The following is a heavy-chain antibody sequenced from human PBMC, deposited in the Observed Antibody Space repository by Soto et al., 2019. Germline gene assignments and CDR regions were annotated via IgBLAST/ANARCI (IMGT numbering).Heavy chain of an antibody. CDR1: GFTFSNAW. D-gene: IGHD6-13*01. CDR2: IKSKTDGGTT. V-gene: IGHV3-15*07. CDR3: AYSSSWYWYFDL. Sequence: EVQLVESGGGLVKPGGSLRLSCAASGFTFSNAWMNWVRQAPGKGLEWVGRIKSKTDGGTTDYAATVKGRFTISRDDSKNTLYLQMNSLKTEDTAVYYCAYSSSWYWYFDLWGRGTLVTVSS. J-gene: IGHJ2*01.